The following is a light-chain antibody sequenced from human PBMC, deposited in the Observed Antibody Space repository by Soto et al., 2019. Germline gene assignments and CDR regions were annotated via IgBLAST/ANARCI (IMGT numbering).Light chain of an antibody. CDR2: GAS. J-gene: IGKJ1*01. V-gene: IGKV3D-15*01. CDR3: QQYNNWSPRT. Sequence: ELVLVQSPDTLSVSPGERATLSCRASQSVGTNLAWYHQKPGQAPRLLIYGASTRATGIPARFSGSGSGTEFTLTISSLQSEDFAVYYCQQYNNWSPRTFGQGTKVDI. CDR1: QSVGTN.